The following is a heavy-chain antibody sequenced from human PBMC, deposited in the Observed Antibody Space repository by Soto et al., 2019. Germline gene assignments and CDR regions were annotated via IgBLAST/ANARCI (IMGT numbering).Heavy chain of an antibody. Sequence: SETLSINGSVYGWSFRGYYWSWIRQPPEKGLEWIGEINHSGSTNYNPSLKSRVTISLHTSKNHLSLKLTSVTAADTAVYYCARIGVRWELLGYFEYWGPGTLVNVSS. CDR2: INHSGST. CDR3: ARIGVRWELLGYFEY. J-gene: IGHJ4*02. D-gene: IGHD1-26*01. CDR1: GWSFRGYY. V-gene: IGHV4-34*01.